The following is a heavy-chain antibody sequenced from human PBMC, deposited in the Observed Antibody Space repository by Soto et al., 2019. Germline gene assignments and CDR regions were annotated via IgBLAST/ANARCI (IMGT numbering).Heavy chain of an antibody. CDR1: GFTFSNYW. CDR3: ARVELVIITYYYYYLDV. V-gene: IGHV3-7*01. CDR2: IKQDGSDK. J-gene: IGHJ6*03. D-gene: IGHD3-10*01. Sequence: EVKLVESGGGLVQPGESLRLSGVASGFTFSNYWMTWVRQAPGKGLEWVANIKQDGSDKYYVGSVKGRFTISRDNAKNSLYLQMNSLRAEDTAVYYCARVELVIITYYYYYLDVWGKGTKVTVSS.